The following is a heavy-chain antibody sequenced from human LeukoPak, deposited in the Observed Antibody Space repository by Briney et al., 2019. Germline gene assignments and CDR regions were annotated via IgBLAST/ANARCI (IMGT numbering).Heavy chain of an antibody. D-gene: IGHD3-22*01. V-gene: IGHV3-30-3*01. CDR1: GFTFSSYA. CDR3: ASSCRHYYDSSGYYCPLDY. J-gene: IGHJ4*02. Sequence: GGSLRLSCAASGFTFSSYAMHWVRQAPGKGLEWVAVISYDGSNKYYADSVKGRFTISRDNSKNTLYLQMSSLRAEDTAVYYCASSCRHYYDSSGYYCPLDYWGQGTLVTVSS. CDR2: ISYDGSNK.